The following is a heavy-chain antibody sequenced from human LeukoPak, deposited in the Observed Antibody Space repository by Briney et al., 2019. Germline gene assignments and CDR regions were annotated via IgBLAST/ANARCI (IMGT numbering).Heavy chain of an antibody. CDR2: INPNNGGT. CDR1: GYTFTGYY. V-gene: IGHV1-2*02. CDR3: ATQATSGWHFS. D-gene: IGHD6-19*01. J-gene: IGHJ5*02. Sequence: AASVKASCKASGYTFTGYYMHWVRQAPGQGPEWMGWINPNNGGTNYAQKFQGRVTMTRDTSLSTVYMELSRLRSDDTAVYYCATQATSGWHFSWGQGTLVTVSS.